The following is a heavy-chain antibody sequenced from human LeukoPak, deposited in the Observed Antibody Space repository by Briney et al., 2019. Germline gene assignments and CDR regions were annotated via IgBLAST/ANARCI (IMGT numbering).Heavy chain of an antibody. CDR2: INFSGIT. D-gene: IGHD3-10*01. Sequence: SETLSLTCTVSGGSISSNYWSWIRQPPGKGLEWIGYINFSGITDQKPSIKSRVTISVASSKNQYSLKLSSVTAADTAIYYCARYYYGSGSYQCVYWGQGTGVSVSS. V-gene: IGHV4-4*09. CDR1: GGSISSNY. J-gene: IGHJ4*02. CDR3: ARYYYGSGSYQCVY.